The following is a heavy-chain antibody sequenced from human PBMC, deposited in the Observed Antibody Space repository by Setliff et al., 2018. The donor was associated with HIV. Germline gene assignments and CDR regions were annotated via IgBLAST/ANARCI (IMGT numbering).Heavy chain of an antibody. CDR1: GGTFSSYA. CDR3: ARKGSGSSFDFEY. V-gene: IGHV1-69*05. Sequence: SVKVSCKASGGTFSSYAISWVRQAPGQGLEWMGRIIPIFGTANYAQKFQGRVTLTRDTSASTAYMELSSLRSEDTAVYYCARKGSGSSFDFEYWGQGTLVTVPQ. CDR2: IIPIFGTA. J-gene: IGHJ4*02. D-gene: IGHD3-10*01.